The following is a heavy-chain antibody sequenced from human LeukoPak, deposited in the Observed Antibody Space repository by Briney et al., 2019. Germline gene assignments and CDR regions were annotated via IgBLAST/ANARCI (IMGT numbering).Heavy chain of an antibody. Sequence: GGSLRLSCAASGFTFDDYGMSWVRQAPGKGLEWVSGINWNGGSTGYADSVKGRFTISRDNAKNSLYLQMNSLRAEDTALYYCARGITEERWYYYYYYMDVWGKGTTVTLSS. CDR2: INWNGGST. CDR1: GFTFDDYG. J-gene: IGHJ6*03. V-gene: IGHV3-20*04. D-gene: IGHD1-14*01. CDR3: ARGITEERWYYYYYYMDV.